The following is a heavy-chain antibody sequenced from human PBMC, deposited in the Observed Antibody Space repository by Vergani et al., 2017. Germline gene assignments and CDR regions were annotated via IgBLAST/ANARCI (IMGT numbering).Heavy chain of an antibody. CDR2: IKQDGSEK. CDR1: GFTFSSYW. J-gene: IGHJ6*02. CDR3: ARPNIAAADGMDV. D-gene: IGHD6-13*01. Sequence: EVQLVESGGGLVQPGGSLRLSCAASGFTFSSYWMSWVRQAPGKELEWVANIKQDGSEKYYVDSVKGRFTISRDNAKNSLYLQMNSLRAEDTAVYYCARPNIAAADGMDVWGQGTTVTVSS. V-gene: IGHV3-7*01.